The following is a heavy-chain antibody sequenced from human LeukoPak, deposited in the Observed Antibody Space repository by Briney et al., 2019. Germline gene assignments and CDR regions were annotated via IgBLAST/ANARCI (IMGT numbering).Heavy chain of an antibody. CDR2: INPNSGGT. CDR3: ARDSDYCSSTSCYHY. V-gene: IGHV1-2*02. J-gene: IGHJ4*02. Sequence: ASVKVSCKASGYTFTGYYMHWVRQAPGQGLEWMGWINPNSGGTNYAQKFQGRVTMTRDTSISTACMELSRLRSDDTAVYYCARDSDYCSSTSCYHYWGQGTLVTVSS. CDR1: GYTFTGYY. D-gene: IGHD2-2*01.